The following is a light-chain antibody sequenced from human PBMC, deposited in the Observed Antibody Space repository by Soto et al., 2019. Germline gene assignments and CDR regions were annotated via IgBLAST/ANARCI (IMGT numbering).Light chain of an antibody. Sequence: DIQMTQSPSSLSASVGDRVTITCRASQSISSYLNWYQQKPGKAPKLLIYAASSLQSGVPSRFSGSGSGTDFTLTISSLQPADFATYYCQQSYSTSCTFGQGNQVEIK. V-gene: IGKV1-39*01. CDR1: QSISSY. J-gene: IGKJ1*01. CDR3: QQSYSTSCT. CDR2: AAS.